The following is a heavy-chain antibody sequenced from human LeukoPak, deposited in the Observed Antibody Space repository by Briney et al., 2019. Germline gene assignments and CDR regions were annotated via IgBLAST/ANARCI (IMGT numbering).Heavy chain of an antibody. CDR2: VNQKGNT. J-gene: IGHJ4*02. Sequence: PSETLSLTCTVSGFSISRSDYYWGWIRQPPGKGPEWIGSVNQKGNTYYHPSLKSRVTISMDTPTNQFSLKLTSVTAADTATYYCVRDTPSGRFDYWGQGTLVTVSS. CDR3: VRDTPSGRFDY. D-gene: IGHD7-27*01. V-gene: IGHV4-38-2*02. CDR1: GFSISRSDYY.